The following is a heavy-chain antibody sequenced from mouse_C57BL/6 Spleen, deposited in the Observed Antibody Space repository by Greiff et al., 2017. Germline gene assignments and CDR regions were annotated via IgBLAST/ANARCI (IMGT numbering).Heavy chain of an antibody. CDR1: GYTFTSSW. D-gene: IGHD1-1*01. CDR3: ARIPLATVVALPAMDY. CDR2: IYPGSGST. J-gene: IGHJ4*01. V-gene: IGHV1-55*01. Sequence: VQLQQPGAELVKPGASVKMSCKASGYTFTSSWITWVKQRPGQGLEWIGDIYPGSGSTNYNEKFKSKATLTVDTSSSTAYMQLSSLTSEDSAVYYCARIPLATVVALPAMDYWGQGTSVTVSS.